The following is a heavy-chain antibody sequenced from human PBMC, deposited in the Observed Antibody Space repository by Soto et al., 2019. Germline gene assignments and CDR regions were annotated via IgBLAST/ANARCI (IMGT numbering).Heavy chain of an antibody. J-gene: IGHJ4*02. CDR1: GGSFSGYY. CDR2: INHSGST. Sequence: SETLSLTCAVYGGSFSGYYWSWIRQPPGKGLEWIGEINHSGSTNYNPSLKSRVTISVDTSKNQFSLKLSSVTAADTAVYYCAREDVGYSPDYWRQRTLVTVSS. CDR3: AREDVGYSPDY. V-gene: IGHV4-34*01. D-gene: IGHD6-25*01.